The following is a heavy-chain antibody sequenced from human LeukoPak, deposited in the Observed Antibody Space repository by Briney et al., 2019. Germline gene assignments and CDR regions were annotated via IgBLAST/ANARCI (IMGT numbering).Heavy chain of an antibody. Sequence: GGSLRVSCAASGFTASSNYMSWVRQAPGKGLEWVSVIYTGGSTYYADSVKDRFTISRDNSKNTLYLQMNSLRAEDTAVYYCARVKAVAGVDYWGQGSLVSVSS. J-gene: IGHJ4*02. CDR3: ARVKAVAGVDY. CDR2: IYTGGST. D-gene: IGHD6-19*01. CDR1: GFTASSNY. V-gene: IGHV3-53*01.